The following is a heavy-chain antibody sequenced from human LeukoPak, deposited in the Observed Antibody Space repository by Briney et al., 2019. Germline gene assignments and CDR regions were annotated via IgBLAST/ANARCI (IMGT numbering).Heavy chain of an antibody. V-gene: IGHV4-4*07. CDR2: IYSSGST. J-gene: IGHJ4*02. Sequence: PSETLSLACTVSGGSISSYYWSWIRQAAGKGLEWTGRIYSSGSTNYNPSFKSRVTMSVDTSKNQFSLKLSSVTAADTAVYYCGRAGGSGSYGNGIDYWGQGTLVTVSS. CDR1: GGSISSYY. CDR3: GRAGGSGSYGNGIDY. D-gene: IGHD6-19*01.